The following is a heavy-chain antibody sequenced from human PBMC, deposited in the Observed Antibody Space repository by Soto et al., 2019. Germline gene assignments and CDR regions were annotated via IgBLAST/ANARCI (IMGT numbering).Heavy chain of an antibody. CDR1: GGTFSSYT. CDR2: IIPILGIA. CDR3: ARDLRPGAAPWQEYFQY. V-gene: IGHV1-69*04. Sequence: GASVKVSCKASGGTFSSYTISWVRQAPGQGLEWMGRIIPILGIANYAQKFQGRVTITADKSTSTAYMELSSLRSDDTAVYHCARDLRPGAAPWQEYFQYWGQGTRVTVSS. D-gene: IGHD6-13*01. J-gene: IGHJ1*01.